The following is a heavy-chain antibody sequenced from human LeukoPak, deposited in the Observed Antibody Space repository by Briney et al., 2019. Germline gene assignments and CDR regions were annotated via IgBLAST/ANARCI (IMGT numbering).Heavy chain of an antibody. V-gene: IGHV3-30*04. CDR1: GFTFSSYA. D-gene: IGHD3-3*01. CDR2: ISYDGSNK. CDR3: ARDSTQFWSGYYGY. J-gene: IGHJ4*02. Sequence: GGSLRLSCAASGFTFSSYAMHWVRQTPGKGLEWVAVISYDGSNKYYADSVKGRFTISRDNSKNTLYLQMNSLRAEDTAVYYCARDSTQFWSGYYGYWGQGTLVTVSS.